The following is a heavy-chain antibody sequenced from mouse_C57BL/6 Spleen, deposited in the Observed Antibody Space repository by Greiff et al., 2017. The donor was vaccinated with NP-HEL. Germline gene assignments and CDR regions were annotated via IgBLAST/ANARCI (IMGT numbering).Heavy chain of an antibody. D-gene: IGHD2-3*01. CDR1: CYTFPSYW. V-gene: IGHV1-7*01. J-gene: IGHJ4*01. Sequence: QVQLQASGAELAPPVASVKLSFTASCYTFPSYWLHWLKPMPGPGLEWIGYINPSSGYTKYNQKFKDKATLTADKSSSTAYMQLSSLTYEDSAVYYCARLDGYYGDYAMDYWGQGTSVTVSS. CDR2: INPSSGYT. CDR3: ARLDGYYGDYAMDY.